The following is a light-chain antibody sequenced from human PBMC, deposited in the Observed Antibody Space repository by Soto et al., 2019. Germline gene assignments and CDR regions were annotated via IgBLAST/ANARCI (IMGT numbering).Light chain of an antibody. CDR3: QYRSNWSPGT. CDR2: DAS. Sequence: EIVLTQSPATLSLSPGERASLSCRASQSVSAYLVWTQQKPGQAPRRLIYDASNRATGIPARFSGSGSGTDFTLTISSREPEDVAVYNCQYRSNWSPGTFGQGTRLEIK. J-gene: IGKJ5*01. CDR1: QSVSAY. V-gene: IGKV3-11*01.